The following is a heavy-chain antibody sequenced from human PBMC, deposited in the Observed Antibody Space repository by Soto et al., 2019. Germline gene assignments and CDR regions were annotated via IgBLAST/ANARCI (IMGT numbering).Heavy chain of an antibody. CDR1: GGSISSYY. CDR3: ARAAGYGSGSYWPSGYYYYMDV. J-gene: IGHJ6*03. Sequence: SETLSLTCTVSGGSISSYYWSWIRQPPGKGLEWIGYIYYSGSTNYNPSLKSRVTISVNTSKNQFSLKLSSVTAADTAVYYCARAAGYGSGSYWPSGYYYYMDVWGKGTTVTVSS. D-gene: IGHD3-10*01. CDR2: IYYSGST. V-gene: IGHV4-59*01.